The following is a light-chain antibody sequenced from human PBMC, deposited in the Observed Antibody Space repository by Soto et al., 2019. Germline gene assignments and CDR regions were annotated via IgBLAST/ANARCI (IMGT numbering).Light chain of an antibody. CDR3: AAGDDSLSGRVV. V-gene: IGLV1-47*01. Sequence: QSVLTQPPSASGTPGQRVTISCSGSSSNIGSNSVYWYQQLPGTAPKLLICRNNQRPSGVPDRFSGSKSGTSASLAISGLRYEDEADYYCAAGDDSLSGRVVFGGGTKLTVL. CDR1: SSNIGSNS. CDR2: RNN. J-gene: IGLJ2*01.